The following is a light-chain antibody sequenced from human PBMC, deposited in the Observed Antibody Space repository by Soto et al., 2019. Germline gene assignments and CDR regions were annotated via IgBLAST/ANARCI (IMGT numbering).Light chain of an antibody. V-gene: IGLV1-44*01. J-gene: IGLJ1*01. CDR2: TNN. CDR3: AAWDDSLNGFV. Sequence: QSVLTQPPSASGAPELRVTISCSGSSSNIGSNTVNWYQQLPGTAPKLLIYTNNQRPSGVRDRFSGSRSGTSASLAISGLQSEDEADYYCAAWDDSLNGFVFGTGTKVTVL. CDR1: SSNIGSNT.